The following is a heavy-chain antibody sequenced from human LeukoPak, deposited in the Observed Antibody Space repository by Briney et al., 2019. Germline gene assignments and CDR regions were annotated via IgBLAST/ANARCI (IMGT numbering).Heavy chain of an antibody. V-gene: IGHV5-51*01. CDR2: IYPGDSDT. CDR3: ARLRNHRGVIITVLFDY. CDR1: GYSFTIYW. D-gene: IGHD3-10*01. J-gene: IGHJ4*02. Sequence: GASLKISCKGSGYSFTIYWTGWVRQMPGKGLEWMGIIYPGDSDTRYSPSLQVQVPNSADKPISSAYLRWSSLKVSDTAMYYCARLRNHRGVIITVLFDYWGQGTLVTVSS.